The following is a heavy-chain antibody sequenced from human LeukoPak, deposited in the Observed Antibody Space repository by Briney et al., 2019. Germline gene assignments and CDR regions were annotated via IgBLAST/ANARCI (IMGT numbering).Heavy chain of an antibody. J-gene: IGHJ4*02. V-gene: IGHV4-34*01. CDR3: ARGRVDIVVVPAAMSRYFDY. CDR2: INHSGST. CDR1: GGSFSGYY. D-gene: IGHD2-2*03. Sequence: SEALSLTCAVYGGSFSGYYWSWIRQPPGKGLEWIGEINHSGSTNYNPSLKSRVTISVDTSKNQFSLKLSSVTAADTAVYYCARGRVDIVVVPAAMSRYFDYWGQGTLVTVSS.